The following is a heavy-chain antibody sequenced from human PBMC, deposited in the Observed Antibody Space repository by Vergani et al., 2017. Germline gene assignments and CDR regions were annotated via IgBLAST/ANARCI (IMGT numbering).Heavy chain of an antibody. J-gene: IGHJ5*02. Sequence: QVQLQESGPGLVKPSETLSLTCTVSSYSISSGYYWGWIRQPPGKGLEWIGSIYHSGSTHYNPSLKSRVTISVDTSKNQFSLKLSSVTAADTAVYYCARAGSGYDYWFDPWGQGTLVTVSS. CDR3: ARAGSGYDYWFDP. D-gene: IGHD5-12*01. V-gene: IGHV4-38-2*02. CDR2: IYHSGST. CDR1: SYSISSGYY.